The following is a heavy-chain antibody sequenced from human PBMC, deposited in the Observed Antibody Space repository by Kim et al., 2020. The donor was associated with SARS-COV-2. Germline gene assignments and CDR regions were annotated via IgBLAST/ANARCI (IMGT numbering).Heavy chain of an antibody. V-gene: IGHV4-4*02. J-gene: IGHJ4*02. CDR2: IYHSGST. CDR1: GGSISSSNW. Sequence: SETLSLTCAVSGGSISSSNWWSWVRQPPGKGLEWIGEIYHSGSTNYNPSLKSRVTISVDKSKNQFSLKLSSVTAADTAVYYCARTHMVRGVPFDYWGQGTLVTVSS. D-gene: IGHD3-10*01. CDR3: ARTHMVRGVPFDY.